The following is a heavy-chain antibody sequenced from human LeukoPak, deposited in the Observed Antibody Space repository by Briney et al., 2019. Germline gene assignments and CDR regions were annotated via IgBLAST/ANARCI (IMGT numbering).Heavy chain of an antibody. V-gene: IGHV1-2*02. CDR1: GYNFGGFY. CDR3: ARVAVADPKYYFDY. Sequence: GASVKVSCRASGYNFGGFYLHWVRQAPGQGLEWMGLINPNSGDTIFAQKFQDRVTMTSDTSSSTAYMEPSRLRSDDTAVYYCARVAVADPKYYFDYWGQGTLVTVSS. CDR2: INPNSGDT. D-gene: IGHD6-19*01. J-gene: IGHJ4*02.